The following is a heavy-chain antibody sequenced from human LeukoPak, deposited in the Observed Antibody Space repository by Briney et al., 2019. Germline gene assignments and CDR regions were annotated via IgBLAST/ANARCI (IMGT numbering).Heavy chain of an antibody. Sequence: PSETLSLTCTVSGYSISSGYYWGWIRQPPGKGLEWIGSIYRSGSTYYNPSLKSRVTISVDTSKNQFSLKLSSVTAADTAVYYCASLYYDSSGYMEDYWGQGTLVTVSS. CDR2: IYRSGST. CDR1: GYSISSGYY. V-gene: IGHV4-38-2*02. CDR3: ASLYYDSSGYMEDY. D-gene: IGHD3-22*01. J-gene: IGHJ4*02.